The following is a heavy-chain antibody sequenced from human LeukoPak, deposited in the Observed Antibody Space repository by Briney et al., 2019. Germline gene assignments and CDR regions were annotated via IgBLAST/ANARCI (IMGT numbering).Heavy chain of an antibody. CDR3: AGVRWLPSEADAFDI. Sequence: PGGSLRLSCAATGFTFSDYYINWIRQAPGKGLEWVAYISPDGSSTFYADSVQGRFTISRDNSKNTLYLQMNSLRAEDTAVYYCAGVRWLPSEADAFDIWGQGTMVTVSS. CDR2: ISPDGSST. V-gene: IGHV3-11*01. CDR1: GFTFSDYY. D-gene: IGHD5-24*01. J-gene: IGHJ3*02.